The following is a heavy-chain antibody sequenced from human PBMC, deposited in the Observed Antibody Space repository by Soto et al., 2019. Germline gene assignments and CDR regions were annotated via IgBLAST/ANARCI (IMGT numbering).Heavy chain of an antibody. D-gene: IGHD1-7*01. J-gene: IGHJ6*02. V-gene: IGHV3-30*18. CDR2: ISYDGSNK. CDR3: AKDKTIGSEGSYYYYGMDV. CDR1: GFTFSSYG. Sequence: GGSLRLSCAASGFTFSSYGMHWVRQAPGKGLEWVAVISYDGSNKYYADSVKGRFTISRDNSKNTLYLQMNSLRAEDTAVYYCAKDKTIGSEGSYYYYGMDVWGQGTTVTVSS.